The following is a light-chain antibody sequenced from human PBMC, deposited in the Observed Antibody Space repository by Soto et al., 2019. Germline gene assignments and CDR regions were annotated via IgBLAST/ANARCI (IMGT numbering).Light chain of an antibody. CDR2: LGS. CDR3: MQAVQSPWT. J-gene: IGKJ1*01. V-gene: IGKV2-28*01. Sequence: DAVMTQSPLSLPVTPGEPASISCRSSQSLLQSNGYKYLDWYLQKPGQTPQLLIYLGSNRASGVPDRFSGSGSGTDFTLKISRVEAEDVGVYYCMQAVQSPWTFGQGTKVDI. CDR1: QSLLQSNGYKY.